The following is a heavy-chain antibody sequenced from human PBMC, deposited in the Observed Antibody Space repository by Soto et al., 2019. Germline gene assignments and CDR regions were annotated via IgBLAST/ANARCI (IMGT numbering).Heavy chain of an antibody. J-gene: IGHJ4*02. CDR1: GFTFTTYW. D-gene: IGHD1-1*01. CDR3: TRGPRASSTGTGAH. Sequence: GALRLSCAASGFTFTTYWMHWVRQVPGKGLVWVSRINGDGSSTTYADSVKGRFTISRDNAKNTLYLQMNSLRAEDTAVYYCTRGPRASSTGTGAHWGQGTLVTVSS. V-gene: IGHV3-74*01. CDR2: INGDGSST.